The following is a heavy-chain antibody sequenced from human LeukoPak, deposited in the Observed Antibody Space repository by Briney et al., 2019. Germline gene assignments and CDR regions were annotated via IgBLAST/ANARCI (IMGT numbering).Heavy chain of an antibody. Sequence: PSQTLSLTCTVSGGSISSGGYYWSWIRQHPGKGLEWIGYIYYSVSTYYNPSLKSRVTISVDTSKNQFSLKLSSVTAADTAVYYCASSCSSTSCYTRVFGDAFDIWGQGTMVTVSS. D-gene: IGHD2-2*02. CDR1: GGSISSGGYY. CDR2: IYYSVST. CDR3: ASSCSSTSCYTRVFGDAFDI. J-gene: IGHJ3*02. V-gene: IGHV4-31*03.